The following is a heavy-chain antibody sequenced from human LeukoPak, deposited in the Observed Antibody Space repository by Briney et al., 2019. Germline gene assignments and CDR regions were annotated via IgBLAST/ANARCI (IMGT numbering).Heavy chain of an antibody. V-gene: IGHV4-30-4*01. D-gene: IGHD3-10*01. CDR2: IYYSGST. J-gene: IGHJ4*02. Sequence: SQTLSLTCTVSGGSLSSGDYYWSWIRQPPGKGLEWIGYIYYSGSTYYNPSLKSRVTISVDTSKNQFSLKLSSVTAADTAVYYCARAEAPLWFGEFQGGYFDYWGQGTLVTVSS. CDR1: GGSLSSGDYY. CDR3: ARAEAPLWFGEFQGGYFDY.